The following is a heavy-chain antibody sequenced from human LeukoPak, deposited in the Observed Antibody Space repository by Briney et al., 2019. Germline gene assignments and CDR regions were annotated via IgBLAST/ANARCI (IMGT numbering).Heavy chain of an antibody. CDR2: INPNSGNT. CDR3: ARGNVGGWYLYYYYYGMDV. V-gene: IGHV1-8*02. Sequence: ASVKVSCKASGYTFTGYYMHWVRQAPGQGLEWMGWINPNSGNTGYAQKFQGRVTMTRNTSISTAYMELSSLRSEDTAVYYCARGNVGGWYLYYYYYGMDVWGQGTTVTVSS. J-gene: IGHJ6*02. CDR1: GYTFTGYY. D-gene: IGHD6-19*01.